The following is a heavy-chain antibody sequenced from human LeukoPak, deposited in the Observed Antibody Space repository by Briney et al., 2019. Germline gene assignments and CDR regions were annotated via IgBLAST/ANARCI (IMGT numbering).Heavy chain of an antibody. CDR3: AKGSVVVVTAIFDY. Sequence: GGSLRLSCAASGFTFSSYGMHWVRQAPGKGLEWVAVISYDGSNKYYADSVKGRFTISRDNSKNTLYLQMNSLRAEDTAVYYCAKGSVVVVTAIFDYWGQGTLVTVSS. D-gene: IGHD2-21*02. V-gene: IGHV3-30*18. J-gene: IGHJ4*02. CDR2: ISYDGSNK. CDR1: GFTFSSYG.